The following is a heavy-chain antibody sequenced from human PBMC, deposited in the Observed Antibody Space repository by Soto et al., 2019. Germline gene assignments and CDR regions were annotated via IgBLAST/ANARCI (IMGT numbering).Heavy chain of an antibody. Sequence: PGESLKISCKGFGYSFTSYWISRVRQMPGKGLEWMGRIDPSDSYTNYSPSFQGHVTISADKSISTAYLQWSSLKASDTAMYYCARPRRLPRGVSSGPLDNWGQGTLVTVSS. CDR3: ARPRRLPRGVSSGPLDN. J-gene: IGHJ4*02. CDR1: GYSFTSYW. V-gene: IGHV5-10-1*01. D-gene: IGHD6-19*01. CDR2: IDPSDSYT.